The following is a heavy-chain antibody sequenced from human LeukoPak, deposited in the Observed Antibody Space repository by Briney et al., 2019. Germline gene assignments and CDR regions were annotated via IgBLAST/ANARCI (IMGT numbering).Heavy chain of an antibody. CDR1: GGSISSSNW. CDR2: IYHSGST. V-gene: IGHV4-4*02. Sequence: SGTLSLTCAVSGGSISSSNWWSWVRPPPGKGLEWIGEIYHSGSTNYNPSLKSRVTISVDKSKNQFSLKLSSVTAAGTAVYYCARKGYGDYNRNFHYWGQGTLVTVSS. CDR3: ARKGYGDYNRNFHY. D-gene: IGHD4-17*01. J-gene: IGHJ4*02.